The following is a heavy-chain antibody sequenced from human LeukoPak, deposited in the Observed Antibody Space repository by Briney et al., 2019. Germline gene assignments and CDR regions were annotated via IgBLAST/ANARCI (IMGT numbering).Heavy chain of an antibody. Sequence: SETLSLTCAVYGGSFSGYYWSWIRQPPGKGLEWIGEINHSGSTNYNPSLKSRVTISVDTSKNQFSLKLSSVTAEDTAVYFCAKFSSMYYDFWSGYSTNHYFDNWGQGTLVTVSS. CDR1: GGSFSGYY. J-gene: IGHJ4*02. CDR3: AKFSSMYYDFWSGYSTNHYFDN. V-gene: IGHV4-34*01. CDR2: INHSGST. D-gene: IGHD3-3*01.